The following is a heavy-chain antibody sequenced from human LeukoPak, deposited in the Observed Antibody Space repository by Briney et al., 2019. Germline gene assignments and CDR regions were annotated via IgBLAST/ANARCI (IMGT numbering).Heavy chain of an antibody. CDR2: INAYNGDT. D-gene: IGHD3-3*01. Sequence: GASVKVSCKASVHTFTSYGISWVRQAPGQGLEGMGWINAYNGDTNYAQKPQGRVTMTTDTATSTAYMELRSLRSDDTAVYYCARDYLPTRDFWSGYYYYYYYYMDVWGKGTTVTVSS. CDR1: VHTFTSYG. CDR3: ARDYLPTRDFWSGYYYYYYYYMDV. V-gene: IGHV1-18*01. J-gene: IGHJ6*03.